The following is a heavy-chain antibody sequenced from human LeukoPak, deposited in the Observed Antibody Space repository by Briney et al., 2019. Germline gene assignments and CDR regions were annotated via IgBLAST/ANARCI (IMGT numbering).Heavy chain of an antibody. CDR2: VYWHGDT. J-gene: IGHJ4*02. CDR1: GVSLNTLELS. Sequence: SGPTLLNPTQTLTLTCTFSGVSLNTLELSVCWIRQPPGKALEWLALVYWHGDTRYSPSLRGKITIIKDTSKNQVVLTMSNIGPRDTGTYYCAHGRGFGSGDYFDYWGQGIMVTVSS. V-gene: IGHV2-5*01. CDR3: AHGRGFGSGDYFDY. D-gene: IGHD3-10*01.